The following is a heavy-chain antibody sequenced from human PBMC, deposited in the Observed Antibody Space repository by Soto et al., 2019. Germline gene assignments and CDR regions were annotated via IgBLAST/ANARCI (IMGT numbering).Heavy chain of an antibody. V-gene: IGHV3-7*05. J-gene: IGHJ4*02. Sequence: GGSLRLSCAASGFIFSSFWMSWVRQPPGKGLEWVANIKQDGSEKYYVDSVKGRFTISRDNAKNSLYLQMNSLRAEDTAVYYCASRYLEHCFSSSGSAPYDYWGQGA. CDR1: GFIFSSFW. CDR3: ASRYLEHCFSSSGSAPYDY. D-gene: IGHD2-2*01. CDR2: IKQDGSEK.